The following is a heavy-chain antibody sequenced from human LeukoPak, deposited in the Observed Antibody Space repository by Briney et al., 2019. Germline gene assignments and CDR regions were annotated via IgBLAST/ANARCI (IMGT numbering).Heavy chain of an antibody. J-gene: IGHJ5*02. CDR2: ISGSGGST. Sequence: PGGSLRLSCAASGFTFSSYAMSWVRQAPGKGLEWVSAISGSGGSTHYADSVKGRFTISRDNSKNTLYLQMNSLRAEDTAVYYCAKDFSWIQLWSSENWFDPWGQGTLVTVSS. CDR3: AKDFSWIQLWSSENWFDP. V-gene: IGHV3-23*01. D-gene: IGHD5-18*01. CDR1: GFTFSSYA.